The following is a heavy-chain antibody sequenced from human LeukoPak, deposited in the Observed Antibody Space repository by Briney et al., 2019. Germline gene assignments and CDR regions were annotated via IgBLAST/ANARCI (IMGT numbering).Heavy chain of an antibody. D-gene: IGHD3/OR15-3a*01. CDR2: IIPIFGTA. J-gene: IGHJ4*02. Sequence: SVKVSCKASGGTFSSYAISWVRQAPGQGLEWMGGIIPIFGTANYAQKFQGRVTMTRDMSTSTVYMELSSLRSEDTAVYYCARIWTGGYWGQGTLVTVSS. CDR3: ARIWTGGY. CDR1: GGTFSSYA. V-gene: IGHV1-69*05.